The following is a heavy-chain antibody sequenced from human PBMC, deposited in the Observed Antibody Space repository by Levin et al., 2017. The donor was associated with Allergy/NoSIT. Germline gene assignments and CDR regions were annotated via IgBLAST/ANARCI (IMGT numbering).Heavy chain of an antibody. CDR1: GGSISTSSYY. J-gene: IGHJ6*02. V-gene: IGHV4-39*01. Sequence: GSLRLSCTVSGGSISTSSYYWGWFRQPPGKGLEWTATIYYSGSTYYNPSLTSRLTISVDTSKNQFSLKLSSVSAEDTAVYFCAGVRWGVGYDYGMDVWGQGTTVTVSS. CDR2: IYYSGST. CDR3: AGVRWGVGYDYGMDV. D-gene: IGHD2-8*01.